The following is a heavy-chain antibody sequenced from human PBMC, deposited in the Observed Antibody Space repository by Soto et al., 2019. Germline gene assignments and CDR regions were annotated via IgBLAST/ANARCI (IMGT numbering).Heavy chain of an antibody. CDR1: GGSVSSGSFY. V-gene: IGHV4-61*01. CDR3: AASAPPATNYYYAMDA. Sequence: LSLTCTVSGGSVSSGSFYWSWIRRPPGKGLEWIGYFYDSGSTNYNPSLRSRVTMSVDTSKNQFSLKLSSVTAADTAVYYCAASAPPATNYYYAMDAWGQGTTVTVSS. CDR2: FYDSGST. J-gene: IGHJ6*02. D-gene: IGHD5-12*01.